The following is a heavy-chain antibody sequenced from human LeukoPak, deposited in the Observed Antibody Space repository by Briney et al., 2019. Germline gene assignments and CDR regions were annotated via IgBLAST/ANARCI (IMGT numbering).Heavy chain of an antibody. D-gene: IGHD3-22*01. J-gene: IGHJ4*02. Sequence: PSETLSLTCAVYGGSFSGYYWSWIRLPPGKGLEWIGEINHSGSTNYNPSLKSRVTISVDTSKNQFSLKLGSVTAADTAVYYCARGDSSGYFDYWGQGTLVTVSS. CDR3: ARGDSSGYFDY. CDR2: INHSGST. V-gene: IGHV4-34*01. CDR1: GGSFSGYY.